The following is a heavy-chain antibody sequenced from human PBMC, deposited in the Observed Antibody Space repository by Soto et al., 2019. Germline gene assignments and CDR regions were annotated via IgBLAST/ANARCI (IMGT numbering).Heavy chain of an antibody. Sequence: SETLSLTCTVSGGSISSSSYYWGWIRQPPRKGLEWIGSIYYSGSTYYDPSLKSRVTISVDTSKNQFSLKLSSVTAADTAVYYCARHIIAAGTTTIGPDWFDPWGQGTLVTVSS. J-gene: IGHJ5*02. CDR3: ARHIIAAGTTTIGPDWFDP. V-gene: IGHV4-39*01. CDR2: IYYSGST. D-gene: IGHD6-13*01. CDR1: GGSISSSSYY.